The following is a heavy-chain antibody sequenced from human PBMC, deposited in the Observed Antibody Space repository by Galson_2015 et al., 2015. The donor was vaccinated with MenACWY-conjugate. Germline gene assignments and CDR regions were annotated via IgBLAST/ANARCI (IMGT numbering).Heavy chain of an antibody. CDR3: AKDLVKNYEMLTGYYSD. CDR1: GFTFSNYA. CDR2: ISTIPGIT. Sequence: SLRLSCAASGFTFSNYAMTWVRQTPGKGLEWVSTISTIPGITYYADSVKGRFTISRDNSKNALFLQMNNVRADDTASYYCAKDLVKNYEMLTGYYSDWGQGTLVTVSS. J-gene: IGHJ4*02. D-gene: IGHD3-9*01. V-gene: IGHV3-23*01.